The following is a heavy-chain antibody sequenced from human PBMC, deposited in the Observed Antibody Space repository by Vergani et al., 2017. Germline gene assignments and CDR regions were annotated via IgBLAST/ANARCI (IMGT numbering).Heavy chain of an antibody. Sequence: QVQLVQSGAEVKKPGSSVKVSCKASGGTFSSYAISWVRQAPGQGLEWMGRTIPMLGATNYAQKFQGRVTITADESTSTAYMELSSLRSEDTAVYYCAREYSSTSGRAFDFWGQGTKVTVSS. CDR2: TIPMLGAT. V-gene: IGHV1-69*13. CDR3: AREYSSTSGRAFDF. D-gene: IGHD2-2*01. J-gene: IGHJ3*01. CDR1: GGTFSSYA.